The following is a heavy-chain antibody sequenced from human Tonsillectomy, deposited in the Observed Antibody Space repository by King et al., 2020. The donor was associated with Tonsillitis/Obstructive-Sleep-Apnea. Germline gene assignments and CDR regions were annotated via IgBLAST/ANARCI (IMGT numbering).Heavy chain of an antibody. CDR1: GGSISSYY. J-gene: IGHJ2*01. D-gene: IGHD4-17*01. CDR2: IYYSGST. Sequence: VQLQESGPGLVKPSETLSLTCTVSGGSISSYYWSWIRQPPGKGLEWIGYIYYSGSTNYNPSLKSRVTISVDTSKNQFSLKLSSVTAADTAVYYCARLDRPLHSHGDYISWYFDLWGRGTLVTVSS. CDR3: ARLDRPLHSHGDYISWYFDL. V-gene: IGHV4-59*08.